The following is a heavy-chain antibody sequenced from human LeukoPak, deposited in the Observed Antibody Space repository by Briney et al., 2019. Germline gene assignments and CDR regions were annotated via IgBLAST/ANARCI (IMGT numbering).Heavy chain of an antibody. CDR1: GYTFTSYD. J-gene: IGHJ4*02. Sequence: ASVKVSCKASGYTFTSYDINWVRQATGQGLEWMGWMNPNSGNTGYAQKFQGRVTMTRNTPISTAYMELSSLRSEDTAVYYCARVHPRIAAADYWGQGTLVTVSS. D-gene: IGHD6-13*01. CDR2: MNPNSGNT. CDR3: ARVHPRIAAADY. V-gene: IGHV1-8*01.